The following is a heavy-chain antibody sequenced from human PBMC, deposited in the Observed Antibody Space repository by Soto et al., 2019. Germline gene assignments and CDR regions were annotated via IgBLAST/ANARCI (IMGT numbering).Heavy chain of an antibody. J-gene: IGHJ5*02. Sequence: SETLSLTCTVSGYSISSNTNYWSWIRQPPGEGLEWIGFISYSGTTSYSPSLKSRVAISLDTSKNQFSLSLSSVTATDTAVYYCARGRGYSYGLDPWGQGTLVTVSS. CDR1: GYSISSNTNY. D-gene: IGHD5-18*01. CDR2: ISYSGTT. CDR3: ARGRGYSYGLDP. V-gene: IGHV4-30-4*01.